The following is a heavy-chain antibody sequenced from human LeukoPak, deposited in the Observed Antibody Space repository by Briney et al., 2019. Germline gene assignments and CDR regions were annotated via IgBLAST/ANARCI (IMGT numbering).Heavy chain of an antibody. CDR1: GFTFSSYG. J-gene: IGHJ5*02. D-gene: IGHD1-1*01. CDR2: IRYDGSNK. CDR3: AKATPRNWNGGWFDP. V-gene: IGHV3-30*02. Sequence: GGSLRLSCAASGFTFSSYGMHWVRQAPGKGLEWVAFIRYDGSNKYYADSVKGRFTISRDNSKNTLYLQMNSLRAEDTAVYYCAKATPRNWNGGWFDPWGQGTLVTVSS.